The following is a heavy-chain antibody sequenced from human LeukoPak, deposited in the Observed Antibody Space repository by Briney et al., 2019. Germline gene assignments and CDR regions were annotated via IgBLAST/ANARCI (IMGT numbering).Heavy chain of an antibody. CDR2: IIPIFGTA. CDR1: GGTFSSYA. CDR3: ASRYCSGGSCYGTYFDY. Sequence: ASVKVSCTATGGTFSSYAISWVRQAPGQGLEWMGGIIPIFGTANYAQKFQGRVTITADKSTSTAYMELSSLRSEDTAVYYCASRYCSGGSCYGTYFDYWGQGTLVTVSS. J-gene: IGHJ4*02. V-gene: IGHV1-69*06. D-gene: IGHD2-15*01.